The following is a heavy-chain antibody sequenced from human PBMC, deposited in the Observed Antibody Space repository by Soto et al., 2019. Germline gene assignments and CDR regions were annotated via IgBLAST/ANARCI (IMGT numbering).Heavy chain of an antibody. CDR2: ISGSGSSI. D-gene: IGHD2-21*02. Sequence: EVQLVESGGTLVQPGGSLRLSCAASGFTVSDSEMNWVRQAPGKGLEWDSVISGSGSSIYYADSVKGRFTISRDNAKISRYLQINSLKAEDTAVYYCASVALTATFLNDAVVRLRPGTIVTVSS. V-gene: IGHV3-48*03. CDR1: GFTVSDSE. CDR3: ASVALTATFLNDAVVR. J-gene: IGHJ3*02.